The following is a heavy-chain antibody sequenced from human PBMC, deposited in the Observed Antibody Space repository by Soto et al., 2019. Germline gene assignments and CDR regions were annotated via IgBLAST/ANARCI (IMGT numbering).Heavy chain of an antibody. V-gene: IGHV1-69*02. CDR2: IVPVLHVA. D-gene: IGHD5-12*01. Sequence: QVQLVQSGAEMQKSGSSVKVSCKASGGTFSSYSISWVRQAPGQGLEWMGRIVPVLHVADYAQKFQGRLTITADESTSTVYMELSSLRSEDTAVYYCASPPVSRGYSAYDLWGQGTLVTV. CDR1: GGTFSSYS. CDR3: ASPPVSRGYSAYDL. J-gene: IGHJ4*02.